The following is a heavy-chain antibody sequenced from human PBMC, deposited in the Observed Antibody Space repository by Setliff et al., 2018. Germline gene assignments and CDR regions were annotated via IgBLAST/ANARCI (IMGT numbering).Heavy chain of an antibody. J-gene: IGHJ5*02. V-gene: IGHV1-18*03. D-gene: IGHD3-16*02. CDR3: ARGRYYDHLWGSFRYNWFDP. Sequence: ASVKVSCKTSGYNFITFGISWVRQAPGQGLEWMGWISPYNEKTNYAEKFQGRVAMTTDTSTTTVYMEVASLRSDDMGVFYRARGRYYDHLWGSFRYNWFDPWGQGTLVTVSS. CDR1: GYNFITFG. CDR2: ISPYNEKT.